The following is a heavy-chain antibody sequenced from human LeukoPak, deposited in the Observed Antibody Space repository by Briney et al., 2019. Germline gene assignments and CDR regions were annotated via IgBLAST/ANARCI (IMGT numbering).Heavy chain of an antibody. CDR3: ARDRPHNDYGGSTAFDI. V-gene: IGHV3-30*04. CDR1: GFTFSSYA. CDR2: ISYDGSNK. D-gene: IGHD4-23*01. Sequence: RSLRLSCAASGFTFSSYAMHWVRQAPGKGLEWVAVISYDGSNKYYADSVKGRFTISRDNSKNTLYLQMNSLRAEDTAVYYCARDRPHNDYGGSTAFDIWGQGTMVTVSS. J-gene: IGHJ3*02.